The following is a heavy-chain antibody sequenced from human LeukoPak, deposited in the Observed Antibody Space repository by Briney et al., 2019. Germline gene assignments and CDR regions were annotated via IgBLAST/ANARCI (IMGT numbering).Heavy chain of an antibody. Sequence: ASVKVSCKASGYTFTSYGISWVRQAPGQGLEWMGWISAYNGNTNYAQKLQGRVTMTTDTSTSTAYMELRSLRSDDTAVYYCARDLAGYSSGWYFEWGQGTLITVSS. V-gene: IGHV1-18*01. D-gene: IGHD6-19*01. CDR2: ISAYNGNT. CDR3: ARDLAGYSSGWYFE. CDR1: GYTFTSYG. J-gene: IGHJ4*02.